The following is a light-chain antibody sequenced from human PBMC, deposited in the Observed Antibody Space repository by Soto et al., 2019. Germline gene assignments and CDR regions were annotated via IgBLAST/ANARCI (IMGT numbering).Light chain of an antibody. CDR3: ISYTSSSTRV. CDR2: EVN. V-gene: IGLV2-14*01. CDR1: SSDVGGYNY. Sequence: QSVLTQPASVSGSPGQSITISCTGTSSDVGGYNYVSWYQQHPGRAPKLMIYEVNNRPSGVSTRFSGSKSGNTASLTISGLQAEDEADYYCISYTSSSTRVFGTGTKVTVL. J-gene: IGLJ1*01.